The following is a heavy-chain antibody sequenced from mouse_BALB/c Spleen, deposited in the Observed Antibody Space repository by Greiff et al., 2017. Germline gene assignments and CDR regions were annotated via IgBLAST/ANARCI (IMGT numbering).Heavy chain of an antibody. CDR2: INPSNGRT. Sequence: QVQLQQPGAELVKPGASVKLSCKASGYTFTSYWMHWVKQRPGQGLEWIGEINPSNGRTNYNEKFKSKATLTVDKSSSTAYMQLSSLTSEDAAVYYYGRSEGYDGFDYWGQGTTLTVSS. J-gene: IGHJ2*01. D-gene: IGHD2-2*01. V-gene: IGHV1S81*02. CDR3: GRSEGYDGFDY. CDR1: GYTFTSYW.